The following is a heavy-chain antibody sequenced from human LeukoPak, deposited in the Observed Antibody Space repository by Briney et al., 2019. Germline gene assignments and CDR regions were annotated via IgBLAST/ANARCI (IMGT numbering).Heavy chain of an antibody. CDR2: ITSSSSII. CDR1: GFTFNTYS. CDR3: ARDLFNAFDI. V-gene: IGHV3-48*02. J-gene: IGHJ3*02. D-gene: IGHD2-21*01. Sequence: GGSLRLSCAASGFTFNTYSLNWVRQAPGKGLEWVSFITSSSSIIYYADSVKGRFTISRDNAKNSLYLQMNSLRDEDTAVYYCARDLFNAFDIWGQGTMVTVSS.